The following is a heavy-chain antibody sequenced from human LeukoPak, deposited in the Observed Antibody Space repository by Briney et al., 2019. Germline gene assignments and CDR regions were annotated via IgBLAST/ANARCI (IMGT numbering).Heavy chain of an antibody. J-gene: IGHJ4*02. V-gene: IGHV4-34*01. CDR1: GXSFSGYY. CDR3: ARARGGYVRLDY. Sequence: PSETLSLTREVSGXSFSGYYWIWIRQSPAKALEWIVEIYHSGSTNHNPSLMRRGTMSVDTSKNQFPLSLPAVTDADTALCYCARARGGYVRLDYWGQGTLVTVSS. CDR2: IYHSGST. D-gene: IGHD5-12*01.